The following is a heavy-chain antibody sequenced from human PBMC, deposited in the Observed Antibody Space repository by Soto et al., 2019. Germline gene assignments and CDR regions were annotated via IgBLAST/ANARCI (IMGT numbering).Heavy chain of an antibody. CDR2: IIPIFGTA. Sequence: GASVKVSCKASGGTFSSYAISWVRQAPGQGLEWMGGIIPIFGTANYAQKLQGRVTITADESTSTAYMELSSLRSEDTAVYYCARAGNWNDYVYYYYYGMDVWGQGTTVTVSS. D-gene: IGHD1-1*01. J-gene: IGHJ6*02. CDR3: ARAGNWNDYVYYYYYGMDV. V-gene: IGHV1-69*13. CDR1: GGTFSSYA.